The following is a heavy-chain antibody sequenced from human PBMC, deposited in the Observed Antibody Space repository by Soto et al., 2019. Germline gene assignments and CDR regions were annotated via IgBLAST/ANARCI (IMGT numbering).Heavy chain of an antibody. D-gene: IGHD3-10*01. CDR3: ARHRIEVVWRGFDF. CDR2: SSYNGGT. CDR1: TDSSSFTNSY. Sequence: ETLSLTCTVSTDSSSFTNSYWGWIRQPPGKGLQWIGSSSYNGGTFYNPSLKGRVVISFDTSKKQSSMQVTSVTAADTAVYFCARHRIEVVWRGFDFWGQGSPVTVSS. V-gene: IGHV4-39*01. J-gene: IGHJ4*02.